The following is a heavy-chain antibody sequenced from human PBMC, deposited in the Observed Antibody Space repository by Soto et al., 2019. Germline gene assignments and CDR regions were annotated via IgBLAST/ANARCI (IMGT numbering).Heavy chain of an antibody. Sequence: RRLSCAASVFIFSSYGMHLVRQAPGKGLERVAVIWYDGSNKYYADSVKGRFTISRDNSKNTLYLQMNSLRAEDTAVYYCARAQIIRYFDWSQYYFDYWGQGTLVTVSS. CDR1: VFIFSSYG. V-gene: IGHV3-33*01. J-gene: IGHJ4*02. CDR2: IWYDGSNK. D-gene: IGHD3-9*01. CDR3: ARAQIIRYFDWSQYYFDY.